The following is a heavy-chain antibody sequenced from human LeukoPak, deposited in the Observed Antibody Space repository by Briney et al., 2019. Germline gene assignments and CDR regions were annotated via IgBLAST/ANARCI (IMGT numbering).Heavy chain of an antibody. V-gene: IGHV4-34*01. Sequence: SETLSLTCAVYGGSFSGYYWSWIRQPPGKGLEWIGEINHSGSANYTPSLKRRVTISVDTSKNQFSLKLSSVTAADTAVYYCARLTPGYSSGWYRHNYGFYFDYWGQGTLVTVSS. CDR3: ARLTPGYSSGWYRHNYGFYFDY. D-gene: IGHD6-19*01. CDR2: INHSGSA. J-gene: IGHJ4*02. CDR1: GGSFSGYY.